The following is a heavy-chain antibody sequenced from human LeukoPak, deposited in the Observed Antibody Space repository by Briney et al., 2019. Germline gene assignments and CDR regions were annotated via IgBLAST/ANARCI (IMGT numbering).Heavy chain of an antibody. CDR2: ISSDGSNK. J-gene: IGHJ3*01. CDR1: GFTFSSYA. D-gene: IGHD2-21*02. Sequence: PGGSLRLSCAASGFTFSSYAMHWVRQAPGKGLEWVAVISSDGSNKYYADSMKGRFTISRDNSKNTLYLQMNSLTAEDTAVYYCVRDSNPYCQGDCNYDAFDLWGQGTMVTVSP. V-gene: IGHV3-30*04. CDR3: VRDSNPYCQGDCNYDAFDL.